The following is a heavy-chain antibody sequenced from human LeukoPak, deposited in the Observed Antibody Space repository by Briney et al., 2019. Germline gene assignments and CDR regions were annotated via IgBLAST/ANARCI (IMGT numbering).Heavy chain of an antibody. Sequence: GGSLRLSCAASGFTFSSYAMSWVRQAPGKGLEWVSTIYTGGNTYYADSVKGRFTISRDNSKNTLHLQMNSLRAEDTAVYYCAKRSSSSWNYYGMDVWGQGTTVTVSS. CDR2: IYTGGNT. CDR1: GFTFSSYA. J-gene: IGHJ6*02. V-gene: IGHV3-23*05. D-gene: IGHD6-13*01. CDR3: AKRSSSSWNYYGMDV.